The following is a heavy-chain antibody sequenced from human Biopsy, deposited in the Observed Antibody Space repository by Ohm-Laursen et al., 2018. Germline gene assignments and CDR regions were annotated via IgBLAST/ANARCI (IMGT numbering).Heavy chain of an antibody. CDR2: VYYTGHT. CDR3: ARLTGDPSY. Sequence: GTLSLTWTVSGGSIKSYYWNWIRQSPGKGLEWIGFVYYTGHTNYNPSLKSRATISVDTSKNQFSLKVISVTAADTAVYYCARLTGDPSYWGQGILVTVSS. V-gene: IGHV4-59*01. J-gene: IGHJ4*02. D-gene: IGHD7-27*01. CDR1: GGSIKSYY.